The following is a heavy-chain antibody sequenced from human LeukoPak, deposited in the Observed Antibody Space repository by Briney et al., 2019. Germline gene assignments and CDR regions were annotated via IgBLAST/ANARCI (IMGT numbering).Heavy chain of an antibody. D-gene: IGHD2/OR15-2a*01. Sequence: EASVKVSCKASGYTFTSYGISWVRQAPGQGLEWMGWMNPNSGNTGYAQKFQGRVTMTRNTSISTAYMELSSLRSEDTAVYYCARGPILYYMDVWGKGTTVTVSS. CDR3: ARGPILYYMDV. CDR2: MNPNSGNT. V-gene: IGHV1-8*02. J-gene: IGHJ6*03. CDR1: GYTFTSYG.